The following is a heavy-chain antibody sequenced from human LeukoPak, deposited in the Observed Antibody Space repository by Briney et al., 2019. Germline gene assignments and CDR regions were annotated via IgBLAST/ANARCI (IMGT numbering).Heavy chain of an antibody. V-gene: IGHV3-30*04. CDR3: ARDRHSGYDFRQSYYFDY. CDR1: GFTFSSYA. D-gene: IGHD5-12*01. J-gene: IGHJ4*02. CDR2: ISYDGSNK. Sequence: TGGSLRLSCAASGFTFSSYAMHWVRQAPGKGLEWVAVISYDGSNKYYADSVKGRFTISRDNSKNTLYLQMNSLRAEDMAVYYCARDRHSGYDFRQSYYFDYWGQGTLVTVSS.